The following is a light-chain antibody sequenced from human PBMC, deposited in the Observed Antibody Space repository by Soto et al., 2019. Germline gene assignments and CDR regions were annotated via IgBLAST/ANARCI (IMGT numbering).Light chain of an antibody. Sequence: ENVLTQSPGTLSLSPGERATLSCRASQSIGSSYLAWYQQKPGHAPRLIIYGTSNRATGIPDRFSGSGSGTDFTLTISRLEPEDFAVYSCQQFGSSLLTFGQGTKVEIK. CDR1: QSIGSSY. V-gene: IGKV3-20*01. CDR2: GTS. J-gene: IGKJ1*01. CDR3: QQFGSSLLT.